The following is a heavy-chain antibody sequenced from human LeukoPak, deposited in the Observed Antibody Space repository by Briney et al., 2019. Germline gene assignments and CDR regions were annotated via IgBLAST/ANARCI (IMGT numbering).Heavy chain of an antibody. CDR1: GGSISSSSYY. CDR2: IYYSGST. D-gene: IGHD1-7*01. J-gene: IGHJ4*02. V-gene: IGHV4-39*07. Sequence: SETLSLTCTVSGGSISSSSYYWGWIRQPPGKGLEWIGRIYYSGSTYYNPSLKSRLNIFVETSKNQFYVKLSSVTAADTAVYYCARVQFGTTLYYFDYWGQGTLVTVSS. CDR3: ARVQFGTTLYYFDY.